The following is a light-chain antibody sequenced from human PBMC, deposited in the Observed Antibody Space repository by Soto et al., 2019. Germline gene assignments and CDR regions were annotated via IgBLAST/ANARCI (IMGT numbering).Light chain of an antibody. CDR3: QQYNNWPQIFT. V-gene: IGKV3-15*01. J-gene: IGKJ3*01. CDR1: QSVSSN. CDR2: GAS. Sequence: EIVMTQSPATLSVSPGERATLSCRASQSVSSNLAWYQQKPGQAPRRLIYGASTRATGIPARFSGSGSGTEFTLTISSLQSEDFAVYYCQQYNNWPQIFTFGPGTKVDIK.